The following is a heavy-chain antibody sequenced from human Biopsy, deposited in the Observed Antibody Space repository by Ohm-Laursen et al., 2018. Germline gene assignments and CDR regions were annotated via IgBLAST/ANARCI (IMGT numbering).Heavy chain of an antibody. CDR3: ARDYDTSGYYYVS. CDR2: IYPGGST. V-gene: IGHV4-4*07. J-gene: IGHJ5*02. CDR1: GASITSYY. Sequence: SDTLSLTCTVSGASITSYYWSWIRQPAGKGLEWIGRIYPGGSTNYNPSLKSRVTMSVDTSKKQLSLRLRSVTAADTAMYYCARDYDTSGYYYVSWGQGTLVTVSS. D-gene: IGHD3-22*01.